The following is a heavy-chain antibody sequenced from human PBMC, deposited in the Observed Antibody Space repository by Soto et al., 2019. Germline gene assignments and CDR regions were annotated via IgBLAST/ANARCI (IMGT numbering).Heavy chain of an antibody. CDR1: GFTFRNYA. J-gene: IGHJ5*02. V-gene: IGHV3-23*01. CDR3: AKDGVTRNGDWDWFDP. D-gene: IGHD2-21*02. Sequence: EVQLLESGGGLVQPGGSLRLSCAASGFTFRNYAMSWVRHTPGKGLEWVSSIHGEGAGTYYADSVKGRFTVSRDDSKETLYLKMSSLRVDDTAVYYCAKDGVTRNGDWDWFDPWGQGTLVTVAS. CDR2: IHGEGAGT.